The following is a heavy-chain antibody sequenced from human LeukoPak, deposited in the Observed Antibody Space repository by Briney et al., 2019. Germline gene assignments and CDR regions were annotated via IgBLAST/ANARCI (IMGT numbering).Heavy chain of an antibody. Sequence: GGSLRLSCAASGFTFSRNAMSWVRQAPGKGLEWVSSLSGSGGDTYYADSVKGRFTISRDNSKNTLYLQMNSLRAEDTAVYYCAKAFYYRTYYFDYWGQGTLVAVSS. V-gene: IGHV3-23*01. D-gene: IGHD2/OR15-2a*01. CDR3: AKAFYYRTYYFDY. J-gene: IGHJ4*02. CDR2: LSGSGGDT. CDR1: GFTFSRNA.